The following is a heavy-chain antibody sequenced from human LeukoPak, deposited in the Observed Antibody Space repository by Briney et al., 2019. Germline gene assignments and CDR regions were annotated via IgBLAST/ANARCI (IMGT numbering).Heavy chain of an antibody. J-gene: IGHJ4*02. CDR1: GFTFSSYN. CDR3: AREGSSSWYDY. D-gene: IGHD6-13*01. Sequence: PGGSLRLSCVASGFTFSSYNMNWVRQAPGKGLEWVSSISSSSYIYYADSVKGRFTISRDNAKNSLYLQMNSLRAEDTAVYYCAREGSSSWYDYWGQGTLVTVSS. CDR2: ISSSSYI. V-gene: IGHV3-21*01.